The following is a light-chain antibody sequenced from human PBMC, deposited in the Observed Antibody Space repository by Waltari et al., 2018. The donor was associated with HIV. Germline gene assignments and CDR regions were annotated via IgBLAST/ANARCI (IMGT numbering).Light chain of an antibody. CDR1: RSDLRAYAS. V-gene: IGLV2-8*01. CDR2: EVT. CDR3: SSYGDSLRVL. J-gene: IGLJ6*01. Sequence: SALPQPHYASGSFRQSVTIPGICSRSDLRAYASVSWFQQHPHRSPKLLLYEVTRRPSTVSDRFSGSRSGYTAFLTVAGLQPDDEATYFCSSYGDSLRVLFGGGTNVTVL.